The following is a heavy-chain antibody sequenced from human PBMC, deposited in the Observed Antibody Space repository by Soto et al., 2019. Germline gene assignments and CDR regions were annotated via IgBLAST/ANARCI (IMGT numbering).Heavy chain of an antibody. D-gene: IGHD2-8*01. CDR1: GGSISSSSYY. V-gene: IGHV4-39*01. CDR2: IYYSGST. J-gene: IGHJ4*02. CDR3: ASQARYCTNGVCYFDY. Sequence: SETLSLTCTVSGGSISSSSYYWGWIRQPPGKGLEWIGSIYYSGSTYYNPSLKSRVTISVDTSKNQFSLKLSSVTAADTAVYYCASQARYCTNGVCYFDYWGQGTLVTVSS.